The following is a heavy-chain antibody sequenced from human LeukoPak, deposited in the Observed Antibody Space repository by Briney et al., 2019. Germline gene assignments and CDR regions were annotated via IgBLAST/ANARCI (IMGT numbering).Heavy chain of an antibody. CDR1: GFTFSNSW. J-gene: IGHJ3*01. CDR3: ARDNYHTL. CDR2: IDTDGTNT. V-gene: IGHV3-74*01. D-gene: IGHD5-24*01. Sequence: GGSLRLSCAASGFTFSNSWMHWVRQAPGKGLVWVSRIDTDGTNTHYADSVKGRFSISRDNAKNTLYLQMNSLRAEDTAVYYCARDNYHTLWGQGTMVTVSS.